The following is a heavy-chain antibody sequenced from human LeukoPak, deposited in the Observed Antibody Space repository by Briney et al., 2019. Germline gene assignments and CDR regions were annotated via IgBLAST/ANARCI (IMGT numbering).Heavy chain of an antibody. J-gene: IGHJ4*02. CDR1: GFTFSSYA. Sequence: PGGSLRLSCAASGFTFSSYAMSWVRQAPGKGLEWVSAISGSGGSTYYADSVKGRFTISRDNSKDTLYLQMNSLRAEDTAVYYCAKDLRKWPEGTCYFDYWGQGTLVTVSS. D-gene: IGHD5-12*01. CDR2: ISGSGGST. V-gene: IGHV3-23*01. CDR3: AKDLRKWPEGTCYFDY.